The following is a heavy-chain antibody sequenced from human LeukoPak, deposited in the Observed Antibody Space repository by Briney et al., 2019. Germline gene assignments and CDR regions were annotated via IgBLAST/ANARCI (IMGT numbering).Heavy chain of an antibody. CDR3: TRIFYYGTRGLYPDF. Sequence: PGGSLRLSCAASGFTFSDHHMDWVRQAPGKGLEWIGRSKNKDYAHSTVYAASVKCRFTFSRDDPKNSLYLQMNSLTTEDTAVYYCTRIFYYGTRGLYPDFWGQGTLVTVSS. V-gene: IGHV3-72*01. CDR1: GFTFSDHH. D-gene: IGHD3-10*01. J-gene: IGHJ4*02. CDR2: SKNKDYAHST.